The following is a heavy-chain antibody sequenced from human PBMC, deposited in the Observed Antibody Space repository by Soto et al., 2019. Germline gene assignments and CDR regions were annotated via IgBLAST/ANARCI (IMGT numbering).Heavy chain of an antibody. Sequence: SETLSLTCTVSGCSISSGGYYWGWIRQHPGKGLEWIGYIYYSGSTYYNPSLKSRVTISVDTSKNQFSLKLSSVTAADTAVYYCARSELLWFGENWFDPWGQGTLVTVSS. CDR3: ARSELLWFGENWFDP. CDR1: GCSISSGGYY. CDR2: IYYSGST. D-gene: IGHD3-10*01. V-gene: IGHV4-31*03. J-gene: IGHJ5*02.